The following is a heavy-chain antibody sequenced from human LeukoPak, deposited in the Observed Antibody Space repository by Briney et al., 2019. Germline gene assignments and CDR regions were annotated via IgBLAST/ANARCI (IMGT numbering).Heavy chain of an antibody. Sequence: SETLSLTCAVSGGSISISNWWGWDRQSPGKGLQWIGEIYHSGITNYNPSLKSRVTMSVDKSRNQFSLKLTSVTAADTGVYYCARGRGLGVISPYSDSWGQGTLVTVSS. V-gene: IGHV4-4*02. CDR2: IYHSGIT. D-gene: IGHD3-16*02. CDR1: GGSISISNW. CDR3: ARGRGLGVISPYSDS. J-gene: IGHJ4*02.